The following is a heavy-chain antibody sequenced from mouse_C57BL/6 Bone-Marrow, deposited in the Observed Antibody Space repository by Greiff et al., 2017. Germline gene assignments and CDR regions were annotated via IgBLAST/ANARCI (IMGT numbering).Heavy chain of an antibody. Sequence: DVHLVESGGDLVKPGGSLKLSCAASGFTFSSYGMSWVRQTPDKRLEWVATISSGGSYTYYPDSVKGRFTISRDNAKNTLYLQMSSLKSEDTAMYYCASQSHYGYDFAMDYWGQGTSVTVSS. D-gene: IGHD2-2*01. V-gene: IGHV5-6*01. CDR2: ISSGGSYT. CDR3: ASQSHYGYDFAMDY. CDR1: GFTFSSYG. J-gene: IGHJ4*01.